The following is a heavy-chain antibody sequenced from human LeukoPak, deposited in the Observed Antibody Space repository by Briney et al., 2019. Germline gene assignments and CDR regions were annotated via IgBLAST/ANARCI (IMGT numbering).Heavy chain of an antibody. J-gene: IGHJ3*02. CDR1: GFTFSSYA. Sequence: GSLRLSCAASGFTFSSYAMHWVRQAPGKGLEWAAVISYDGSNKYYADSVKGRFTISRDNSKNTLYLQMNSLRAEDTAVYYCARGGSPVLRFLEWLPDAFDIWGQGTMVTVSS. V-gene: IGHV3-30-3*01. CDR2: ISYDGSNK. D-gene: IGHD3-3*01. CDR3: ARGGSPVLRFLEWLPDAFDI.